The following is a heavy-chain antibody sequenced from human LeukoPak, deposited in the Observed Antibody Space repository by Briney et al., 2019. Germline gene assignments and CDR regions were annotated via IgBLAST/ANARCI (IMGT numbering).Heavy chain of an antibody. J-gene: IGHJ3*02. CDR1: GGSFSGHY. CDR3: AKSNGYGLIDI. Sequence: SETLSLTCAVYGGSFSGHYWTWIRQPPGKGLEWIGEINHSGSTNYNPSLKSRVTISVDTSKNQFSLKVSSVTGADTAVYYCAKSNGYGLIDIWGQGTMVTVSS. CDR2: INHSGST. V-gene: IGHV4-34*01. D-gene: IGHD3-22*01.